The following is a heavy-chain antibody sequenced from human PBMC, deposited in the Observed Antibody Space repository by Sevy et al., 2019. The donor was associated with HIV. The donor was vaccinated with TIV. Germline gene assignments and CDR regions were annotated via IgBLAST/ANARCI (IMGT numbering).Heavy chain of an antibody. Sequence: GGSLRLSCAASGFTFSISDMNWVRQAPGKGLEWVSFISSRSSTIYYADSVKGRFTISRDNAKNSLYLQMYSLRDDDTAVYYCASGSNHKNFDYWGQGTLVTVSS. CDR1: GFTFSISD. CDR3: ASGSNHKNFDY. D-gene: IGHD3-10*01. CDR2: ISSRSSTI. V-gene: IGHV3-48*02. J-gene: IGHJ4*02.